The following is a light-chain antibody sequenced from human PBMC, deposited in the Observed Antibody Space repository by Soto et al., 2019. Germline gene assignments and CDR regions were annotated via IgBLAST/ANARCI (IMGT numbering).Light chain of an antibody. CDR2: SNN. CDR3: AAWDVSMNGFYV. V-gene: IGLV1-44*01. Sequence: QLVLTQPPSASGTSGQRVTISCSGSSSNIGSNTVNWYQQLPGTAPKLLIYSNNQRPSGVPDRFSGSKSGTSASLAISGLQSEDEADYYCAAWDVSMNGFYVFGTGTKVTVL. CDR1: SSNIGSNT. J-gene: IGLJ1*01.